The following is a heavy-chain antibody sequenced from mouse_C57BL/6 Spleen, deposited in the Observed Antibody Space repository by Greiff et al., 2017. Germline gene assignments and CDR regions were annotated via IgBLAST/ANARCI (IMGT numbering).Heavy chain of an antibody. CDR1: GYTFTSYG. Sequence: QVQLQQPGAELVRPGSSVKLSCKASGYTFTSYGMHWVKQRPIQGLEWIGNIDPSDSETHYNQKFKDKATLTVDKSSSTAYMQLSSLTSEDSAVYYCASTLYYDYDWFAYWGQGTLVTVSA. CDR3: ASTLYYDYDWFAY. V-gene: IGHV1-52*01. CDR2: IDPSDSET. D-gene: IGHD2-4*01. J-gene: IGHJ3*01.